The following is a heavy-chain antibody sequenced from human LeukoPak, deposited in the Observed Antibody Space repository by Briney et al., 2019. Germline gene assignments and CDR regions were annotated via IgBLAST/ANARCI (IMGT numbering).Heavy chain of an antibody. D-gene: IGHD6-25*01. CDR1: GFTFDDYA. CDR2: ISWNSGSI. V-gene: IGHV3-9*01. CDR3: ARRGYSSGWNRFDY. Sequence: GGSLRLSCAASGFTFDDYAMLWVRQAPGKGLEWVSGISWNSGSIGYADSVKGRFTISRDNAKNSLYLQMNSLRAEDTAVYYCARRGYSSGWNRFDYWGQGTLVTVSS. J-gene: IGHJ4*02.